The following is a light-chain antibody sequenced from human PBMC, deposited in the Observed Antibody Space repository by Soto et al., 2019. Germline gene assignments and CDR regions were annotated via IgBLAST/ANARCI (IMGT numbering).Light chain of an antibody. V-gene: IGKV3-15*01. Sequence: EIVMTQSPATRSVSPGERATLSCRASQSVSSNLAWYQQKPGQAPRLLIYGASTRATGIPARFSGSGSGTEFTLTISSLQSEDFAVYYCQQRSNWPPFTFGRGTKVDI. CDR2: GAS. CDR3: QQRSNWPPFT. J-gene: IGKJ3*01. CDR1: QSVSSN.